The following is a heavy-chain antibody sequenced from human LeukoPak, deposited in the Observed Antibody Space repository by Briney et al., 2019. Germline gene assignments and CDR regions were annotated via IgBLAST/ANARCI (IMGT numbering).Heavy chain of an antibody. V-gene: IGHV3-7*01. CDR1: GFTFSSYW. CDR3: ARDSTDHGDYVFNY. J-gene: IGHJ4*02. Sequence: GGSLRLSCAASGFTFSSYWMSWVRQAPGKGLEWVANIKQDGSEKYYVDSVKGRFTISRDNAKNSLYLQMNSLRAEDTAVYYCARDSTDHGDYVFNYRGQGTLVTVSS. CDR2: IKQDGSEK. D-gene: IGHD4-17*01.